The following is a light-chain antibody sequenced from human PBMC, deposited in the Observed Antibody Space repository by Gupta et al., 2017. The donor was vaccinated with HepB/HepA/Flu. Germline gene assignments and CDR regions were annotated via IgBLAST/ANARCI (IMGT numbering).Light chain of an antibody. CDR1: QAISRY. CDR2: AGS. CDR3: QQLKGDPH. J-gene: IGKJ5*01. Sequence: DFHLTQSPSFLSASLGDRVTITCRASQAISRYLEWYQQKPGTAPRLLIYAGSTLQSGVPSRFSGSGSGTECTLTISSLQPEDFATYYCQQLKGDPHFGQGTRLEVK. V-gene: IGKV1-9*01.